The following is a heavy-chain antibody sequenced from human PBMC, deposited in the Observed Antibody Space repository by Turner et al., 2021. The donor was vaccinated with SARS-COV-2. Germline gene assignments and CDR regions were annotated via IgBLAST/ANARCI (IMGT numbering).Heavy chain of an antibody. J-gene: IGHJ6*02. CDR3: ARDLMEVGGMDV. CDR1: GFTFTSYA. V-gene: IGHV3-23*03. D-gene: IGHD3-3*01. Sequence: EVLLLESGGGVVQPGGSLIISCAASGFTFTSYAMSWVRQAPGKGLEWVSVIYSGGSTYYADSVKGRFTISRDNSKNTLYLQMNSLRAEDTAVYYCARDLMEVGGMDVWGQGTTVTVSS. CDR2: IYSGGST.